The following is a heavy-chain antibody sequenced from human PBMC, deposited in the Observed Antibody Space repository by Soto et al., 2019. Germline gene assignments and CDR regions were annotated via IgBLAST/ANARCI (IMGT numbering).Heavy chain of an antibody. CDR2: IYHSGST. CDR1: GGSISSSNW. CDR3: ARDGRAGNYYYYGMDV. Sequence: SETLSLTCAVSGGSISSSNWWSWVRQPPGKGLEWIGEIYHSGSTNYNPSLKSRVTISVDKSKNQFSLKLSSVTAADTAVYYCARDGRAGNYYYYGMDVWGQGTTVTSP. V-gene: IGHV4-4*02. J-gene: IGHJ6*02. D-gene: IGHD1-1*01.